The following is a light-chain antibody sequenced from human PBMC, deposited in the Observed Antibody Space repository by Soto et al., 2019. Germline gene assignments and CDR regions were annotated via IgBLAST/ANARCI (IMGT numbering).Light chain of an antibody. J-gene: IGLJ1*01. Sequence: QSALTQPASVSGSPGQSITISCTGTSSDVGGFNYVSWYQQHPGKAPKLLIFDVYSRPSGISNRFSGSKSGNTASLTISGLKAEEEADYYCSSYTTSSSYVFGAGTKVTV. V-gene: IGLV2-14*01. CDR2: DVY. CDR3: SSYTTSSSYV. CDR1: SSDVGGFNY.